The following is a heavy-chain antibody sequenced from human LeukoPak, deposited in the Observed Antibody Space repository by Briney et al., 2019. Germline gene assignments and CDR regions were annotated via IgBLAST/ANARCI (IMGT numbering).Heavy chain of an antibody. J-gene: IGHJ5*02. CDR2: IYYSGST. CDR3: ASSVVVPAASNWFDP. Sequence: PSETLSLTCTVSGGSISSGDYYWSWIRQPPGKGLEWIGYIYYSGSTYYNPSLKSRVTISVDTSKNQFSLKLSSVTAADTAVYYCASSVVVPAASNWFDPWGQGTLVTVSS. CDR1: GGSISSGDYY. V-gene: IGHV4-30-4*02. D-gene: IGHD2-2*01.